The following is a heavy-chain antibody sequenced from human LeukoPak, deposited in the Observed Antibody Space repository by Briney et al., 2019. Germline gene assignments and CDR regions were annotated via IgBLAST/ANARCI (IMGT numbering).Heavy chain of an antibody. CDR2: VYPGDSET. J-gene: IGHJ4*02. CDR3: ATTSRYVDS. Sequence: RGASLKTSCKGSGYSFTRYLIGWLRQMAGKGLGGMGIVYPGDSETRYNPSFHGQVTISAHKSISTAYLQSTSLRASDTAIYCGATTSRYVDSWGQGTLVTVSS. CDR1: GYSFTRYL. D-gene: IGHD3-16*01. V-gene: IGHV5-51*01.